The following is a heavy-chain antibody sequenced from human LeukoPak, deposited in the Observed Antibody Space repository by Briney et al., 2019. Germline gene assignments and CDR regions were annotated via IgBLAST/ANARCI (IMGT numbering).Heavy chain of an antibody. D-gene: IGHD1-1*01. CDR2: INHSGST. J-gene: IGHJ4*02. Sequence: PSETLSLTCAVYGGSFSGYYWSWIRQPPGKELEWIGEINHSGSTNYNPSLKSRVTISVDTSKNQFSLKLSSVTAADTAVYYCARGPSTGTTDYWGQGTLVTVSS. CDR3: ARGPSTGTTDY. CDR1: GGSFSGYY. V-gene: IGHV4-34*01.